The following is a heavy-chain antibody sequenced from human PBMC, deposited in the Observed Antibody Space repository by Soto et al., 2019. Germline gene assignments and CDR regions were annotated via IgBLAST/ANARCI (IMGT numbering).Heavy chain of an antibody. Sequence: SETLSLTCTVSGGSISSYYWSWIRQPAGKGLEWIGRIYTGGSTNYNPSLKSRVTMSVDTSKNQFSLKLSSVTAADTAVYYCALHTRSSSWSGSPSYFDYWGQGTLVTVSS. V-gene: IGHV4-4*07. CDR1: GGSISSYY. CDR2: IYTGGST. D-gene: IGHD6-13*01. CDR3: ALHTRSSSWSGSPSYFDY. J-gene: IGHJ4*02.